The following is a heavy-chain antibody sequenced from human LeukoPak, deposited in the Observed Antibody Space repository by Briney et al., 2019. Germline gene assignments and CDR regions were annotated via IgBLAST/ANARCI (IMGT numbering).Heavy chain of an antibody. J-gene: IGHJ4*02. CDR1: GGSFSGYY. CDR3: ASTQYLYGKIDY. CDR2: INHSGST. D-gene: IGHD4-17*01. V-gene: IGHV4-34*01. Sequence: SETLSLTCAVYGGSFSGYYWSWIRQPPGKGLEWIGEINHSGSTNYNPSLKSRVTISVDTSKNQFSLKLSSVTAADTAVYYCASTQYLYGKIDYWGQGTLVTVSS.